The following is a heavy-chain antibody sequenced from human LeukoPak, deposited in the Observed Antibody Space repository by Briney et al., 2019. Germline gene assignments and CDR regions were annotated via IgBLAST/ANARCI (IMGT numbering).Heavy chain of an antibody. V-gene: IGHV3-64D*09. D-gene: IGHD6-19*01. J-gene: IGHJ4*02. CDR1: GFTFSSYA. Sequence: GRSLRLSCSASGFTFSSYAMYWVRQAPGKGLEYVSGISSNGGSTYYADSVKGRFTISRDNSKNTLYLQMSSLRAEDTAVYYCVKITSSSGGDYWDQGTLVTVSS. CDR2: ISSNGGST. CDR3: VKITSSSGGDY.